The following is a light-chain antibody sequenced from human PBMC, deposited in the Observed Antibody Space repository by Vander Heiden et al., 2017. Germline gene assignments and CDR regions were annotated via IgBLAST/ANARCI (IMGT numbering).Light chain of an antibody. V-gene: IGLV3-21*02. CDR3: QVWDSSSDHSGV. CDR2: DDS. J-gene: IGLJ1*01. Sequence: SYVLTQPPSVSVAPGQTARITCGGNNIGSKSVHWYQQKPGQAPVLFVYDDSDRPSGIPERFSGSNSGNTATLTISRVEAGDEADYYCQVWDSSSDHSGVFGTGTKVTVL. CDR1: NIGSKS.